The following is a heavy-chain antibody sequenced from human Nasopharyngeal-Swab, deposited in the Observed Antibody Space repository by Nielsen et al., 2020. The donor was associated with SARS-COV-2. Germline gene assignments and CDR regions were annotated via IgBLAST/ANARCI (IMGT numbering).Heavy chain of an antibody. J-gene: IGHJ4*02. CDR2: VYISGGA. D-gene: IGHD3-10*01. V-gene: IGHV4-4*07. Sequence: SETLSLTCTVSGDSISGYYWTWIRQPAGRGLEWIGRVYISGGANYNPSLKSRVTMSVDTSKNQFSLKLSSVTAADTAVYYCAGEGYYFGSGCYYFWGQGTLVTVSS. CDR3: AGEGYYFGSGCYYF. CDR1: GDSISGYY.